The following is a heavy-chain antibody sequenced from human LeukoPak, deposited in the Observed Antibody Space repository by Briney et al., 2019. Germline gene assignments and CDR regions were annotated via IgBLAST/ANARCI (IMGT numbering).Heavy chain of an antibody. CDR1: GFTFSSYA. D-gene: IGHD3-10*01. V-gene: IGHV3-23*01. CDR2: ISGSGGST. Sequence: TGGSLRLSCAASGFTFSSYAMSWVRQAPGKGLEWVSAISGSGGSTYYADSVKGRFTISRDNSKNTLYLQMNSLRAEDTAVYYCAKLLGELDYYGMDVWGQGTTVTVSS. J-gene: IGHJ6*02. CDR3: AKLLGELDYYGMDV.